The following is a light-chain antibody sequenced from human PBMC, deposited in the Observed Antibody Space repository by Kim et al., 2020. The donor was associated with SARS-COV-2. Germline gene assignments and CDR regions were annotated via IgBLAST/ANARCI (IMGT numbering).Light chain of an antibody. V-gene: IGLV2-11*01. J-gene: IGLJ2*01. CDR2: DVS. Sequence: QSVPITCNETNRDVVGYNYVSWYQQYPGKAPKLIIYDVSKRPLGVPDRFSGSKSGNTASLTISGLQAEDEADYHCWSYAGTYTYVAFGGGTKLTVL. CDR1: NRDVVGYNY. CDR3: WSYAGTYTYVA.